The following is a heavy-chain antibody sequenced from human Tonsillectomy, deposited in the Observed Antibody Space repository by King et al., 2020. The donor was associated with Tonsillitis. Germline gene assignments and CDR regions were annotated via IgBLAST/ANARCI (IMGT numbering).Heavy chain of an antibody. J-gene: IGHJ6*02. CDR1: GFAFSYYG. V-gene: IGHV3-33*08. D-gene: IGHD6-13*01. Sequence: VQLVESGGGVVQPGRSLRLSCAASGFAFSYYGMHWVRQAPGKGLEWVAVIWYDGSNRYYADSVKGRFTLSRDNSKNTLYLQMNSLRAEDTAVYYCARVPGVAAAAAEEDYYYGMDVWGQGTTVTVSS. CDR2: IWYDGSNR. CDR3: ARVPGVAAAAAEEDYYYGMDV.